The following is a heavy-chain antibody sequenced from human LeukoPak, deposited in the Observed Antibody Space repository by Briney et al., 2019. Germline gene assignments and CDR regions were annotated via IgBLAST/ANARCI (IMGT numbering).Heavy chain of an antibody. CDR2: ISYDGSNK. CDR1: GFTFRSYA. J-gene: IGHJ6*03. V-gene: IGHV3-30*18. D-gene: IGHD3-10*01. Sequence: GGSLRLSCAASGFTFRSYAMHWVRQAPGKGLEWVAVISYDGSNKYFGDSVKGRFTISRDNSKNTLYLQMDSLRAEDTAIYYCAKAVTSDYHSLYYNYYMDVWGRGTTVTVSS. CDR3: AKAVTSDYHSLYYNYYMDV.